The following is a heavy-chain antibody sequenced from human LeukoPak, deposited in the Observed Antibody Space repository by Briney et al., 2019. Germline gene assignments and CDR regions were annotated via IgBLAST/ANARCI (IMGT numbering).Heavy chain of an antibody. CDR2: ISPFNGNT. D-gene: IGHD3-16*02. V-gene: IGHV1-18*01. J-gene: IGHJ4*02. CDR1: GYTFTSYG. CDR3: ARDPFVGAIEGDY. Sequence: EASVKVSCKASGYTFTSYGITWVRQAPGKGLEWMGWISPFNGNTNYAQKFQGRVSMTTDTSTNTTYMELKSLRSDDTAVYYCARDPFVGAIEGDYWGQGTLVTVSS.